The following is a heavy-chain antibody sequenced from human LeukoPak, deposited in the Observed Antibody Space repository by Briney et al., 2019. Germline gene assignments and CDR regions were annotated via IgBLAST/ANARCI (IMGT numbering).Heavy chain of an antibody. CDR1: GGSISSYY. CDR3: ARHTQLGPVEIAN. Sequence: PSETLSLTCTVSGGSISSYYWSWIRQPPGKGLEWIGYIYYSGSTNYNPSPKSRVTISVDTSKNQFSLKLSSVTAADTAVYYCARHTQLGPVEIANWGQGTLVTVSS. D-gene: IGHD5-24*01. V-gene: IGHV4-59*08. J-gene: IGHJ4*02. CDR2: IYYSGST.